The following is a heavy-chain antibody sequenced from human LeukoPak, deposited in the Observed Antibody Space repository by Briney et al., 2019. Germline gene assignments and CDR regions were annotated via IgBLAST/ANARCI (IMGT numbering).Heavy chain of an antibody. D-gene: IGHD3-22*01. V-gene: IGHV4-59*01. Sequence: KPSETLSLTCTVSGGSISSYYWSWIRQPPGKGLEWIGYIYYSGSTNYNPSLKSRVTISVDTSKNQFSLKLSSVTAADTAVYYCARVGSSGYYFDYWDQGTLVTVSS. J-gene: IGHJ4*02. CDR1: GGSISSYY. CDR2: IYYSGST. CDR3: ARVGSSGYYFDY.